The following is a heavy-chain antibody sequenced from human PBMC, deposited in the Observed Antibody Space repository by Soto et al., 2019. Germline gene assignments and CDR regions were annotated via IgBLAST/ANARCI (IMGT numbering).Heavy chain of an antibody. CDR2: IKSKTDGGTT. Sequence: GGSLRLSCAASGFTFSSAWMNWVRQAPGKGLEWVGRIKSKTDGGTTDYAAPVKGRLTISRDDSKNTLYLQMNSLKTEDTAVFYCTKSRGYSYGFGANYFDYWGQGTLVTVSS. CDR3: TKSRGYSYGFGANYFDY. D-gene: IGHD5-18*01. V-gene: IGHV3-15*07. J-gene: IGHJ4*02. CDR1: GFTFSSAW.